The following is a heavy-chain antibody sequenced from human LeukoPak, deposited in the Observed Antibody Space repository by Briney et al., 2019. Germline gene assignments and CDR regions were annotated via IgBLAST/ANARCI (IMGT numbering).Heavy chain of an antibody. CDR1: GGSISSSSYY. V-gene: IGHV4-39*01. D-gene: IGHD3-10*01. J-gene: IGHJ4*02. CDR2: INYSGNT. CDR3: ATSGKGDS. Sequence: SETLSLTCTVSGGSISSSSYYWGWIRQPPGKGLEWIGSINYSGNTYYNPSLKSRVTISVDTSRNQFSLKLRSVTAADTAMYYCATSGKGDSWGQGTLVTVSS.